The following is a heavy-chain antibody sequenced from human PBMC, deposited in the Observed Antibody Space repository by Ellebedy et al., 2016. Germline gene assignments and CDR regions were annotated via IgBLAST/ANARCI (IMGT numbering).Heavy chain of an antibody. CDR3: ARAAIVVVPPAASPTTLLFDY. Sequence: SETLSLXXTVSGGSISSYYWTWIRQPPGKGLEWIGYIYNSGTTYYNPSLRSRVTISVDTSKNQFSLRLSSVTAADTAVYYCARAAIVVVPPAASPTTLLFDYWGQGTLVTVSS. CDR2: IYNSGTT. CDR1: GGSISSYY. J-gene: IGHJ4*02. V-gene: IGHV4-59*12. D-gene: IGHD2-21*01.